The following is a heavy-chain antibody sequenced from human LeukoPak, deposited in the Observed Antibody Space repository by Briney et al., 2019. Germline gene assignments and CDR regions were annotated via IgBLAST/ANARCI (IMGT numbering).Heavy chain of an antibody. V-gene: IGHV3-30-3*02. CDR2: ISYDGSNK. D-gene: IGHD3-22*01. CDR3: ARTYYDNSGSYHDVFDI. J-gene: IGHJ3*02. CDR1: GFTFSNYA. Sequence: QSGGSLRLSCAASGFTFSNYAMHWVRQAPGKGLEWVAVISYDGSNKYYADSVKGRFTISRDNSKNTLYLQMNSLRAEDTAVYYCARTYYDNSGSYHDVFDIWGQGTMVTVSS.